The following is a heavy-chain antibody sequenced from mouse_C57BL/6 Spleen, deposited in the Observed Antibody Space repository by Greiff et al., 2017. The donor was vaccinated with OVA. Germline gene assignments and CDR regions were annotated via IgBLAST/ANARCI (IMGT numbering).Heavy chain of an antibody. Sequence: QVQLQQPGAELVKPGASVKLSCKASGYTFTSYWMHWVKQRPGQGLEWIGMLHPNSGSSNYNEKIKSKATLTVDKSSSPAYMQLSSLTSEASAVYDCARGSGLPVYFDYWGQGTTLTGAS. V-gene: IGHV1-64*01. CDR3: ARGSGLPVYFDY. J-gene: IGHJ2*01. D-gene: IGHD2-4*01. CDR1: GYTFTSYW. CDR2: LHPNSGSS.